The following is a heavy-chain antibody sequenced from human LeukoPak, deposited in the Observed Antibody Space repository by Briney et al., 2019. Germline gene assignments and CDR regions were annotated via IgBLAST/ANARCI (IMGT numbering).Heavy chain of an antibody. CDR1: GFTFSSYG. V-gene: IGHV3-21*01. CDR3: ARDGDSGSYYTEDAFDI. D-gene: IGHD1-26*01. J-gene: IGHJ3*02. Sequence: GGTLRLSCAASGFTFSSYGMSWVRQAPGKGLEWVSSISSSSSYIYYADSVKGRFTISRDNAKNSLYLQMNSLRAEDTAVYYCARDGDSGSYYTEDAFDIWGQGTMVTVSS. CDR2: ISSSSSYI.